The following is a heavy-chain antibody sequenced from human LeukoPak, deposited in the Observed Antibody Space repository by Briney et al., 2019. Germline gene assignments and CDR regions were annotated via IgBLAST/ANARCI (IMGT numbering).Heavy chain of an antibody. D-gene: IGHD1-1*01. CDR1: GFTFSSYW. CDR2: IKQDGSEK. CDR3: TRVTTNGYFDY. V-gene: IGHV3-7*04. Sequence: PGGSLRLSCAASGFTFSSYWMSWVRQAPGKGLEWVANIKQDGSEKHYVDSVKGRFTISRDNAKNSLYLQMNSLRAEGTAVYFCTRVTTNGYFDYWGQGSLVTVSS. J-gene: IGHJ4*02.